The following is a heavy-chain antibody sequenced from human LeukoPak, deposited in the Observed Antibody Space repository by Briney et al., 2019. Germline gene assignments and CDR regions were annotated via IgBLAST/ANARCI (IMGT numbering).Heavy chain of an antibody. Sequence: SETPSLICAVYGGSFSGYYWSWIRQPPGKGLEWIGEINHSGSTNYNPSLKSRVTISVDTSKNQFSLKLSSVTAADTAVYYCARVSGSYFPDYWGQGTLVTVSS. J-gene: IGHJ4*02. CDR2: INHSGST. D-gene: IGHD1-26*01. V-gene: IGHV4-34*01. CDR3: ARVSGSYFPDY. CDR1: GGSFSGYY.